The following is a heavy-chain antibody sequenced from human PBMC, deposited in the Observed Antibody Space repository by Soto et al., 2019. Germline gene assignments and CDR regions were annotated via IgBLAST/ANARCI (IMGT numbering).Heavy chain of an antibody. CDR3: EAEMNFGKVSVV. V-gene: IGHV1-69*13. J-gene: IGHJ6*02. D-gene: IGHD3-3*01. CDR1: GDTDTNYV. Sequence: SVKVSCKASGDTDTNYVISWVRQAPGQGLEWMGGIFPKFGTTYSAQKLQDRLTITADESTYTVSMQLSSLRIDDSAVSYYEAEMNFGKVSVVWGQGTTVTVSS. CDR2: IFPKFGTT.